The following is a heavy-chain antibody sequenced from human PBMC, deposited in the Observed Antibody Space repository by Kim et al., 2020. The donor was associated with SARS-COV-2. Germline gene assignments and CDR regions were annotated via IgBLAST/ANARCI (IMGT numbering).Heavy chain of an antibody. V-gene: IGHV1-69*01. J-gene: IGHJ4*02. CDR3: ARGYYYDSSGYYGALDY. D-gene: IGHD3-22*01. Sequence: FQGRVTITADESTSTAYMELSSLRSEDTAVYYCARGYYYDSSGYYGALDYWGQGTLVTVSS.